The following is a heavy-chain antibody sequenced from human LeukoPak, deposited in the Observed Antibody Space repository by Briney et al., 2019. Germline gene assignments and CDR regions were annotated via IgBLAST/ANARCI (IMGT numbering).Heavy chain of an antibody. CDR3: ARSITMVRGVTPNWFDP. Sequence: PGGSLRLSCAASGFTFDDYALHWVRQAPGKGLEWVSSISSSSSYIYYADSVKGRFTISRDNAKNSLYLQINSLRAEDTAVYYCARSITMVRGVTPNWFDPWGQGTLVTVSS. J-gene: IGHJ5*02. CDR1: GFTFDDYA. D-gene: IGHD3-10*01. CDR2: ISSSSSYI. V-gene: IGHV3-21*01.